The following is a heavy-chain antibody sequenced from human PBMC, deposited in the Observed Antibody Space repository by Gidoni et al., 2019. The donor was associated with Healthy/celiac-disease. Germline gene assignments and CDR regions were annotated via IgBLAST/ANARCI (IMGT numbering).Heavy chain of an antibody. V-gene: IGHV3-49*04. Sequence: EVQLVVSGGGLLQPGRSLRLSCPASGFTFGQYAMSWVRQAPGKGLEWVGFIRSKAYGGTTEYAASVKGRFTISRDDSKSIAYLQMNSLKTEDTAVYYCTRDLKVVVTWYFDLWGRGTLVTVSS. CDR2: IRSKAYGGTT. D-gene: IGHD3-22*01. CDR3: TRDLKVVVTWYFDL. J-gene: IGHJ2*01. CDR1: GFTFGQYA.